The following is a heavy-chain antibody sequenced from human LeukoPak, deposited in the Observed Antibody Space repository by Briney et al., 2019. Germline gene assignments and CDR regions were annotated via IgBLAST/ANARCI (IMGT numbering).Heavy chain of an antibody. CDR2: IYYSGST. CDR1: GGSISSSSYY. Sequence: SETLSLTCTVSGGSISSSSYYWGWIRQPPGKGLEWIGSIYYSGSTYYNPSVKNRVTISVDTSKNQFSLKLSSVTAADTAVYYCARRDLTGGDFDYWGQGTLVTVSS. D-gene: IGHD7-27*01. CDR3: ARRDLTGGDFDY. V-gene: IGHV4-39*01. J-gene: IGHJ4*02.